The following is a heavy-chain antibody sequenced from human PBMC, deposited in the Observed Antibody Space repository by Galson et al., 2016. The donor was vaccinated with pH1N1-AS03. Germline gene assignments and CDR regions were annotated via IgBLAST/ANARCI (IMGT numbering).Heavy chain of an antibody. CDR3: ARVLTPGYFHTMDV. CDR2: IYLRGST. J-gene: IGHJ6*02. Sequence: SLTCAVSGDSVSGGHWWTWVRQSPGKGLEWIGYIYLRGSTDYNPSLADRVIISADRSTNDFSLTLSSVTAADTAVYYCARVLTPGYFHTMDVWGRGTTVTVSS. V-gene: IGHV4-4*02. CDR1: GDSVSGGHW. D-gene: IGHD2/OR15-2a*01.